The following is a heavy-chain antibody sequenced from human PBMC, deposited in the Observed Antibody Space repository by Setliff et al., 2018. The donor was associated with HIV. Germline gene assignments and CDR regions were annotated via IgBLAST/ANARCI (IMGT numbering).Heavy chain of an antibody. Sequence: PSETLSLTCAVSGGSIGSGGYSWTWIRQPPGKGLEWIGYIYHNGSTYCNPSLKSRVTISVDKSKNHFSLKLNSVTATDTAIYYCALRSPGGPRDSTWGSHRYDAFDTWGQGTAVTVSS. V-gene: IGHV4-30-2*01. CDR3: ALRSPGGPRDSTWGSHRYDAFDT. D-gene: IGHD3-16*02. CDR1: GGSIGSGGYS. CDR2: IYHNGST. J-gene: IGHJ3*02.